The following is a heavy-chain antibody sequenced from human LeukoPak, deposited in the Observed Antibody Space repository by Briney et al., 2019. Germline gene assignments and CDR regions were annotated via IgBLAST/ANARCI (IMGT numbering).Heavy chain of an antibody. CDR1: GFTFSSAW. V-gene: IGHV3-15*01. Sequence: AGGSLRLSCAASGFTFSSAWMNWVRQAPGKGLEWVGRIKTRTDGGTTEYAAPVKGRFTISRDDSKNTLYLQMNSLKTEDTAMYYCTTNDAFDIWGQGTMVTVSS. J-gene: IGHJ3*02. CDR3: TTNDAFDI. CDR2: IKTRTDGGTT.